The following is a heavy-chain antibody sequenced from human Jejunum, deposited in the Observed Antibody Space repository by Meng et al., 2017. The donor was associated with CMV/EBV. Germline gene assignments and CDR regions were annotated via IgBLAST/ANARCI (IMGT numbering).Heavy chain of an antibody. CDR2: ISWDGATT. Sequence: DDYARHWVRQPPGKGLEWISFISWDGATTYYADSVKGRFTISRDNSKNSLYLQMNSLRPEDTALYYCTKDASSSGYDVEVSYFDYWGQGTLVTVSS. J-gene: IGHJ4*02. D-gene: IGHD5-12*01. V-gene: IGHV3-43D*03. CDR1: DDYA. CDR3: TKDASSSGYDVEVSYFDY.